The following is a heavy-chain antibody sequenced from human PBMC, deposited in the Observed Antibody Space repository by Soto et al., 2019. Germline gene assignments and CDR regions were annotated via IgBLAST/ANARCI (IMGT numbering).Heavy chain of an antibody. CDR1: GGTFSSSA. CDR3: ARGPTKQLWSVRYYYGMDV. CDR2: IIPIFGTV. V-gene: IGHV1-69*18. Sequence: QVQLVQSGAAVKKPGSSVKVSCTASGGTFSSSAITWVRQAPGQGLEWMGMIIPIFGTVNYAQKFQGRVTITADESTSTAYLELSSLTSDDTAVYYCARGPTKQLWSVRYYYGMDVWGLGTTVTVSS. D-gene: IGHD5-18*01. J-gene: IGHJ6*02.